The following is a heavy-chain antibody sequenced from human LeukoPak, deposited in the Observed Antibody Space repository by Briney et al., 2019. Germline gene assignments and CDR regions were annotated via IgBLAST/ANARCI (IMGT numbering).Heavy chain of an antibody. J-gene: IGHJ4*02. Sequence: ASVKVSCKVSGYTLTELSMHWVRQAPGKGPEWMGGFDPEDGETIYAQKFQGRVTMTEDTSTDTAYMELRSLRSEDTAVYYCAALEGYGDYEFVHWGQGTLVTVSS. CDR1: GYTLTELS. CDR3: AALEGYGDYEFVH. CDR2: FDPEDGET. D-gene: IGHD4-17*01. V-gene: IGHV1-24*01.